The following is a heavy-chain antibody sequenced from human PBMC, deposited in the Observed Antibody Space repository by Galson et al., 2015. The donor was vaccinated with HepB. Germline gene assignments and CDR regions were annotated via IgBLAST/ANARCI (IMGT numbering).Heavy chain of an antibody. D-gene: IGHD3-9*01. V-gene: IGHV3-30-3*01. CDR1: GFTFSTYA. J-gene: IGHJ3*02. CDR2: ISYDGSNK. CDR3: ARNLNPTHPWLSRGARGDAFDI. Sequence: SLRLSCAASGFTFSTYAMHWVRQAPGKGLEWVAVISYDGSNKYYADSVKGRFTISRDNSKNTLYLQMNSLRAEDTAVYYCARNLNPTHPWLSRGARGDAFDIWGQGTMVTVSS.